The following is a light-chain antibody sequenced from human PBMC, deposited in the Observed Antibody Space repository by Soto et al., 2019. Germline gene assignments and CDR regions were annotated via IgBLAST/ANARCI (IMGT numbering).Light chain of an antibody. CDR2: GAS. Sequence: EIVLAQSPDTLSLSPGERATLSCRASQSVSGNVFAWYQQKPGQAPRLLIYGASTRATGIPDRFSGSGSGTDFTLTISSLEPEDFALYYCQQYRTFGRGTRVEIK. V-gene: IGKV3-20*01. J-gene: IGKJ1*01. CDR3: QQYRT. CDR1: QSVSGNV.